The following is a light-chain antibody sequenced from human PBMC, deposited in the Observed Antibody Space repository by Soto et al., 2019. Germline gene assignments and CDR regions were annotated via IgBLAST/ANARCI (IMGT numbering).Light chain of an antibody. CDR1: SSDVGGYNY. Sequence: QSVLTQPASVSGSPGQSITISCTGTSSDVGGYNYVSWYQQHPGKAPKLMIYDVSNRPSGVFNRFSGSKSGNTASLTISGLQAEDEADYYCSSYTSSSTLFGGGTKLTVL. V-gene: IGLV2-14*01. CDR2: DVS. CDR3: SSYTSSSTL. J-gene: IGLJ2*01.